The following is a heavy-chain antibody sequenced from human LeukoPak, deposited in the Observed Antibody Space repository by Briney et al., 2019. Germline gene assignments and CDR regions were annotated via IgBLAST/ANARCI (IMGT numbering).Heavy chain of an antibody. D-gene: IGHD3-22*01. V-gene: IGHV3-23*01. CDR3: AKATKAIVVDNYFDS. Sequence: GGSLRLSCAASGFAFTSYAMSWVRQAPGKGLQWVSGIGANGGGTYYADSVKGRSTISRDNSKNTLYLQMNSLRAEDTAVYYCAKATKAIVVDNYFDSWGQGTLVTVSS. J-gene: IGHJ4*02. CDR2: IGANGGGT. CDR1: GFAFTSYA.